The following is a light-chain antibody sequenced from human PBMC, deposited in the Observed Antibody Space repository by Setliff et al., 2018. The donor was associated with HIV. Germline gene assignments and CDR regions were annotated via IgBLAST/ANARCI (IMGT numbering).Light chain of an antibody. CDR1: SSNIGNNF. CDR2: DNN. J-gene: IGLJ1*01. V-gene: IGLV1-51*01. CDR3: GSWDSSLSIFV. Sequence: QSVLTQPPSVSAAPGQKVTISCSGSSSNIGNNFGFWFQQFPGTAPKLLIYDNNKRPLGIPDRFSGSKSGTSATLGITGLQTGDEADYYCGSWDSSLSIFVFGSGTKVTVL.